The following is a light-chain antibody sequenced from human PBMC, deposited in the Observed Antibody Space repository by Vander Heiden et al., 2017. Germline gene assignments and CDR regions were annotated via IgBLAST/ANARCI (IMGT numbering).Light chain of an antibody. CDR3: GKSHSNSKTVV. CDR2: YHKVSNK. CDR1: RRSRVGVVW. Sequence: QPMLTQPCPHYAPSGASVRLTCTLSRRSRVGVVWTRWYRQKPRKPPRYHLYYHKVSNKGQGSGVPSRFSGANDAAATAGIPSIAGLQPEEEADYYCGKSHSNSKTVVFGGGTKLTVL. J-gene: IGLJ3*02. V-gene: IGLV5-52*01.